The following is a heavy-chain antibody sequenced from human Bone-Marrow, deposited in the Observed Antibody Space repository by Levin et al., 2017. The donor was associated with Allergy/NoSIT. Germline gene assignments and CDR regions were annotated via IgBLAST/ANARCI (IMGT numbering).Heavy chain of an antibody. Sequence: LSLTCAASGFTFSSSAMHWVRQAPGKGLEWVAVISYDGSNKYYADSVKGRFTISRDNSKNTLYLQMNSLRAEDTAVYYCARVGGSYSDPLSLFDYWGQGTLVTVSS. V-gene: IGHV3-30*04. CDR3: ARVGGSYSDPLSLFDY. J-gene: IGHJ4*02. CDR2: ISYDGSNK. CDR1: GFTFSSSA. D-gene: IGHD1-26*01.